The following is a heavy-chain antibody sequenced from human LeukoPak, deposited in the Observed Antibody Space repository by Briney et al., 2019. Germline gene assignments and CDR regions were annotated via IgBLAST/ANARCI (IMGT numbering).Heavy chain of an antibody. J-gene: IGHJ6*03. CDR2: ISAYNGNT. D-gene: IGHD2-2*02. Sequence: GASVKVSCKAPGYTFTSYGISWVRQAPGQGLEWMGWISAYNGNTNYAQKLQGRVTMTTDTSTSTAYMELRSLRSDDTAVYYCARGVPAAILHYYYYYMDVWGKGTTVTVSS. CDR1: GYTFTSYG. V-gene: IGHV1-18*01. CDR3: ARGVPAAILHYYYYYMDV.